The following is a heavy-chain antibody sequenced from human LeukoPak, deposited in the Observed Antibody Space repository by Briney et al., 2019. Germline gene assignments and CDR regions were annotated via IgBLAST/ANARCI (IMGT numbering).Heavy chain of an antibody. J-gene: IGHJ4*02. V-gene: IGHV4-39*01. Sequence: SETLSLTCTVSGGSISSSSYYWGWIRQPPGKGLEWIGSIYYSGRTYYNPSLTSRVTISVDTSKNRFSLKLSSVTAADTAVYYCARTPSSHLESPICDYWGQGTLVTVSS. CDR3: ARTPSSHLESPICDY. CDR2: IYYSGRT. CDR1: GGSISSSSYY. D-gene: IGHD3-3*01.